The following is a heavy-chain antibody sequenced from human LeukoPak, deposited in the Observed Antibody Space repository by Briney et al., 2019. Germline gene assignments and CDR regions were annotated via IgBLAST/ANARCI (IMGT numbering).Heavy chain of an antibody. CDR2: ISGNGDST. D-gene: IGHD3-10*01. CDR1: GFTLISYA. CDR3: ARGRGSYSLDY. V-gene: IGHV3-23*01. J-gene: IGHJ4*02. Sequence: GSLRLSCAASGFTLISYAMSWVRQAPGRGLEWVSAISGNGDSTYYAVSVKGRLTISRDNSKNTLYLQMNSLRAEDTAVYNCARGRGSYSLDYWGQGTLVTVSS.